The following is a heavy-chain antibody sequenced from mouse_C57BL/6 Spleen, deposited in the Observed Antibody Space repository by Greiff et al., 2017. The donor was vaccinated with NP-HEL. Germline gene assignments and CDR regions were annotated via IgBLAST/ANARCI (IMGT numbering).Heavy chain of an antibody. D-gene: IGHD1-1*01. CDR1: GFNIKDYY. Sequence: VQLQQSGAELVKPGASVKLSCTASGFNIKDYYMHWVKQRTEQGLEWIGRIDPEDGETKYAPNFQGKATITADTSSNTAYLQLSSLTSEDTAVYYCARSGRITTVVGLYFDYWGQGTTLTVSS. CDR3: ARSGRITTVVGLYFDY. V-gene: IGHV14-2*01. CDR2: IDPEDGET. J-gene: IGHJ2*01.